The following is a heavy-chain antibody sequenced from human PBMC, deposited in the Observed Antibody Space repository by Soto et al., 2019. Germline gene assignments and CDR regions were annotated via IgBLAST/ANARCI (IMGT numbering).Heavy chain of an antibody. V-gene: IGHV3-21*01. CDR2: INSGSTTR. D-gene: IGHD2-21*02. J-gene: IGHJ4*02. CDR3: VRGDSGDY. Sequence: PGGSLRLSCVASGFTFTTYTMNWVRQAPGKGLEWVSSINSGSTTRHYADSVEGRFTISRDNAKSSLYLQMNSLRADDMAVYYCVRGDSGDYWGQGSLVTVSS. CDR1: GFTFTTYT.